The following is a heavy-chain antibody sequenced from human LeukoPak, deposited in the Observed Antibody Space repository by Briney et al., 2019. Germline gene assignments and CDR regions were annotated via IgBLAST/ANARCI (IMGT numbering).Heavy chain of an antibody. CDR3: ARDLSGGSYLGFDY. J-gene: IGHJ4*02. D-gene: IGHD1-26*01. CDR2: INWNGGST. CDR1: GFTFADYG. V-gene: IGHV3-20*04. Sequence: PGGSLRLSCAASGFTFADYGMSWVRQAPGKGLEWVSGINWNGGSTGYADSVKGRFTISRDNAKNCLYLQMNSLRAEDTALYYCARDLSGGSYLGFDYWGQGTLVTVSS.